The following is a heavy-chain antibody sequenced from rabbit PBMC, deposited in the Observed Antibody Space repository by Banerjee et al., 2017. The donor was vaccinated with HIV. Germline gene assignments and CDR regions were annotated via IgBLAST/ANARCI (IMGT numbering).Heavy chain of an antibody. CDR2: IYAGKGRT. D-gene: IGHD1-1*01. CDR3: ARDPGGSGDL. J-gene: IGHJ4*01. Sequence: QLKETGGGLVQPGGSLTLPCKVSGFDFSRYYMTWVRQAPGKGLEWIGIIYAGKGRTYYASWVNGRFTISSDNAQNTVDLQMNSLTAADTATYFCARDPGGSGDLWGPGTLVTVS. CDR1: GFDFSRYY. V-gene: IGHV1S7*01.